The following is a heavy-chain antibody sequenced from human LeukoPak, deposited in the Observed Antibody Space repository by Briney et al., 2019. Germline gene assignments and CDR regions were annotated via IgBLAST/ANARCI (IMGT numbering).Heavy chain of an antibody. Sequence: PGGSLRLSCAASGFTFSSYGMNWVRQSPGKGLEWVAFIRYDGRNKYQADSVKGRFAVSRDNSKNTVYLQMNSLRVEDTAMYYCAKMNHDYGDWGASGFDPWGQGTLVTVSS. V-gene: IGHV3-30*02. CDR1: GFTFSSYG. J-gene: IGHJ5*02. CDR2: IRYDGRNK. CDR3: AKMNHDYGDWGASGFDP. D-gene: IGHD4-17*01.